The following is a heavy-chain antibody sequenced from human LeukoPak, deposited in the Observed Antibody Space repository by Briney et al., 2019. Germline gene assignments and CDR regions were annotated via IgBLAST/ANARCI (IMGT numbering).Heavy chain of an antibody. J-gene: IGHJ4*02. CDR2: IYSDGST. V-gene: IGHV3-66*01. CDR3: ARRPDYGGTPTFDY. Sequence: PGGSLRLSCAASGLTVSSNYMSWVRQAPGKGLEWVSVIYSDGSTYYADSVKGRFTISRDNSKNTVYLQVNSLRAEDTAVYFCARRPDYGGTPTFDYWGQGTLVTVSS. D-gene: IGHD4-23*01. CDR1: GLTVSSNY.